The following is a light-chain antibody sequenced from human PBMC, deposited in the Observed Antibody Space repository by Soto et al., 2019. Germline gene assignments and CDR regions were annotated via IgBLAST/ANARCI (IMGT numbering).Light chain of an antibody. V-gene: IGLV2-23*02. CDR2: EVT. Sequence: QSALTQPASVSGSPGQSITISCTGTSSDVGNYNFVSWYQQHPGKAPKLMIYEVTKRPSGVSNRFSGSKSGNTASLTISGLQAEDEAAYYCCSYAGSSTPVLFGGGTKLTVL. J-gene: IGLJ2*01. CDR1: SSDVGNYNF. CDR3: CSYAGSSTPVL.